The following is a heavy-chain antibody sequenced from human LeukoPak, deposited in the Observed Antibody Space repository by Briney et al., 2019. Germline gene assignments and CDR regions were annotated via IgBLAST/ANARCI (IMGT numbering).Heavy chain of an antibody. Sequence: SETLSFTCTVSGGSFSSHDYYCSWIRQPPGKGLEWIGYIHYSGSTFYNPSLKSRVTISVDRSKNQFSLKLNSVTAADTAVYYCARGELLYDYWGQGTLVTVSS. CDR2: IHYSGST. V-gene: IGHV4-30-4*01. J-gene: IGHJ4*02. CDR1: GGSFSSHDYY. D-gene: IGHD2-15*01. CDR3: ARGELLYDY.